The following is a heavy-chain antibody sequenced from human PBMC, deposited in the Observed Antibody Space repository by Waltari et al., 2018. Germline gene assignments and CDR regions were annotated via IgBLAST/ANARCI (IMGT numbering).Heavy chain of an antibody. V-gene: IGHV4-39*07. CDR3: ARVRGFDDYSRFDP. CDR2: IYYSGST. D-gene: IGHD3-16*01. J-gene: IGHJ5*02. Sequence: QLQLQESGPGLVKPSETLSLTCTVSGGSISSSSYYWGWIRQPPGKGLEWIGSIYYSGSTYYNPSLKSRVTISVDTSKNQFSLKLSSVTAADTAVYYCARVRGFDDYSRFDPWGQGTLVTVSS. CDR1: GGSISSSSYY.